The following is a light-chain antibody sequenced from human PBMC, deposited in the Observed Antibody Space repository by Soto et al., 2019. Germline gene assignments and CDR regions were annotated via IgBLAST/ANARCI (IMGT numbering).Light chain of an antibody. J-gene: IGLJ2*01. V-gene: IGLV6-57*04. CDR2: EDD. CDR3: QSYDSSNPVV. Sequence: NFMLTQPHSVSESPGKTVTISCTRSSGSIASNYVQWYQQRPGSAPTTLIYEDDQRPSGVPDRFSGSIDRSSNSASLTISXXKTEDEADYYCQSYDSSNPVVFGGGTKLTVL. CDR1: SGSIASNY.